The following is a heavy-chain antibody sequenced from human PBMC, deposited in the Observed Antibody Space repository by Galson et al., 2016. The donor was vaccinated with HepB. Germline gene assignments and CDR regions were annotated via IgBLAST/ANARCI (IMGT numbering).Heavy chain of an antibody. CDR2: IWYDGSNK. J-gene: IGHJ4*02. CDR1: RFTFSRYG. D-gene: IGHD1-26*01. CDR3: TKDVGPIFYDY. V-gene: IGHV3-33*06. Sequence: SLRLSCAASRFTFSRYGMHWVRQAPGKGLEWVAGIWYDGSNKYYADSVKGRFTISRDNSKNTLYLQMNSLRAEDTAVYLCTKDVGPIFYDYWGQGTLVTVSS.